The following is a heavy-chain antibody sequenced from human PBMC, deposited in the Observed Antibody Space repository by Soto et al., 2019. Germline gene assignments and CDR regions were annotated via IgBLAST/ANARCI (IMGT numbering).Heavy chain of an antibody. CDR2: IWYDGSNK. J-gene: IGHJ6*03. CDR1: GFTFSSYG. CDR3: ARGGLPSQDIVVVGDYSGYDWDYYYYMDV. V-gene: IGHV3-33*01. D-gene: IGHD2-2*01. Sequence: QVQLVESGGGVVQPGRSLRLSCAASGFTFSSYGMHWVRQAPGKGLEWVAVIWYDGSNKYYADSVKGRFTISRDNSKNPLYLQMNSLRAEDTAVYYCARGGLPSQDIVVVGDYSGYDWDYYYYMDVWGKGTTVTVSS.